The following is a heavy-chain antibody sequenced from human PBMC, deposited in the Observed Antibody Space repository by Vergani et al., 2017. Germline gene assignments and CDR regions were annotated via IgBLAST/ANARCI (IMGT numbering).Heavy chain of an antibody. CDR3: AKEDQDYYYGMDV. J-gene: IGHJ6*02. CDR1: GFTFSSYG. CDR2: IWYDGSNK. V-gene: IGHV3-33*06. Sequence: QVQLVESGGGVVQPGRSLRLSCAASGFTFSSYGMHWVRQAPGKGLEWVAVIWYDGSNKYYADSVKGRFTISRDNSKNTLYLQMNSLRAEDTAVYYCAKEDQDYYYGMDVWGQGTTVTVSS.